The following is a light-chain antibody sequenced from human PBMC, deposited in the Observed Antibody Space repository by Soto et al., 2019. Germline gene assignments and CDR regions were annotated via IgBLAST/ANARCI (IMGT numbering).Light chain of an antibody. Sequence: LTQSPSSLSASVGDRVTITCRASQGISSYLAWYQQKPGQAPRLLIYDASNRATGIPARFSGSGSGTDFTLTISSLEPEDFAVYCCQQRSNWPLTFGGGTKVDIK. CDR2: DAS. V-gene: IGKV3-11*01. CDR3: QQRSNWPLT. CDR1: QGISSY. J-gene: IGKJ4*01.